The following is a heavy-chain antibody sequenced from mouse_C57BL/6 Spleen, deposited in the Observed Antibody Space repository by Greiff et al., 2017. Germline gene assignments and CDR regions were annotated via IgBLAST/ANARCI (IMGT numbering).Heavy chain of an antibody. CDR3: TRSGVVALDY. V-gene: IGHV1-15*01. CDR1: GYTFTDYE. D-gene: IGHD1-1*01. Sequence: SGAELVRPGASVTLSCKASGYTFTDYEMHWVKQTPVHGLEWIGAIDPETGGTAYNQKFKGKAILTADKSSSTAYMELRSLTSEDSAVYYCTRSGVVALDYWGQGTTLTVSS. CDR2: IDPETGGT. J-gene: IGHJ2*01.